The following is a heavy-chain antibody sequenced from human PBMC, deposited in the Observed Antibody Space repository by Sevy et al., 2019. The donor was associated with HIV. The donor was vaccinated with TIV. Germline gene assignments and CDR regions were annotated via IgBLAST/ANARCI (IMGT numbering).Heavy chain of an antibody. Sequence: GGSLRLSCAASGFTFSSYGMHWVHQAPGKGLEWVAVISYDGSNKYYADSVKGRFTISRDNSKNTLYLQMNSLRAEDTAVYYCAKDGDSSWYYFDYWGQGTLVTVSS. J-gene: IGHJ4*02. D-gene: IGHD6-13*01. CDR1: GFTFSSYG. CDR3: AKDGDSSWYYFDY. V-gene: IGHV3-30*18. CDR2: ISYDGSNK.